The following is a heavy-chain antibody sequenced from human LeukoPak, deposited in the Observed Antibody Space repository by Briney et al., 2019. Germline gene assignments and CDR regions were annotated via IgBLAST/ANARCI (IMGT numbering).Heavy chain of an antibody. CDR1: GGSFSGYY. CDR3: ARALAGYRSYYYYYYMDD. J-gene: IGHJ6*03. CDR2: INHSGST. D-gene: IGHD6-19*01. V-gene: IGHV4-34*01. Sequence: SETLSLTCAVYGGSFSGYYWSWIRQPPGKGLEWIGEINHSGSTNYNPSLKSRVNISVDTSKTQFSLKLSSVTAADTAVYYSARALAGYRSYYYYYYMDDWGKGTMVTVSS.